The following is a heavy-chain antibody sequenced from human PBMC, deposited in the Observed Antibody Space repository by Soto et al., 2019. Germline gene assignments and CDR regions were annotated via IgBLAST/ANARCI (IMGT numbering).Heavy chain of an antibody. J-gene: IGHJ6*02. Sequence: QVHLVQSGAEVKKPGASMQVSCKASGYTFSNYAMHWVRQAPGQRLEWMVWINAGNGNTKYSQKFQDRVTITRDTAAHTSYIELSSLRSEDTAVYYSAKGGNIAVVVADYGMDVWGQGTTVTVSS. CDR2: INAGNGNT. CDR3: AKGGNIAVVVADYGMDV. CDR1: GYTFSNYA. V-gene: IGHV1-3*01. D-gene: IGHD2-15*01.